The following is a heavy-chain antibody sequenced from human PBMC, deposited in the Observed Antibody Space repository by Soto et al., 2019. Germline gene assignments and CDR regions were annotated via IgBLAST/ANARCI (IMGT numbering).Heavy chain of an antibody. Sequence: SVKVSCKASGGTFSSYAISWVRQAPGQGLEWMGGIIPIFGTANYAQKFQGRVTITADESTSTAYMELSSLRSEDTAVYYCARGAAAGNFYYYYGMDVWGQGTTVTVSS. V-gene: IGHV1-69*13. J-gene: IGHJ6*02. CDR2: IIPIFGTA. CDR3: ARGAAAGNFYYYYGMDV. D-gene: IGHD6-13*01. CDR1: GGTFSSYA.